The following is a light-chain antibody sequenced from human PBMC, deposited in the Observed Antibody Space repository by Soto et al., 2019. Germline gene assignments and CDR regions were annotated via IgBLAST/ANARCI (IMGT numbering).Light chain of an antibody. CDR3: CSYANTRTWL. J-gene: IGLJ3*02. Sequence: QSVLTQPASVSRSPGQSITISCTGSGSDIGVYDYVSWYQHHPGKAPKLIISEVSDRPSGVSNRFSGSKSGNTASLTISGLQAEDEADYYCCSYANTRTWLFGGGTKLTVL. CDR2: EVS. V-gene: IGLV2-14*01. CDR1: GSDIGVYDY.